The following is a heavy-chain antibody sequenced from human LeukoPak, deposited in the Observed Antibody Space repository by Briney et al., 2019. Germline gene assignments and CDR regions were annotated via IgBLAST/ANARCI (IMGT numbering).Heavy chain of an antibody. J-gene: IGHJ4*02. CDR2: ISSTSSCI. CDR1: GFTFSSYT. CDR3: ATGGTYFDC. V-gene: IGHV3-21*01. D-gene: IGHD1-26*01. Sequence: PGGSLRLSCAASGFTFSSYTMNWVRQAPGKGLEWVSSISSTSSCIYYADSVKGRFTISRDNAKNSLYLQMNSLRAEDTAVYYCATGGTYFDCWGQGTLVTVSS.